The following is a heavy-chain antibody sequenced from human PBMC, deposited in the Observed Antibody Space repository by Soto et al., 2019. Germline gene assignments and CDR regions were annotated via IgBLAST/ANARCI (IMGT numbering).Heavy chain of an antibody. J-gene: IGHJ6*03. CDR1: GFTFSSYS. D-gene: IGHD6-13*01. V-gene: IGHV3-21*01. CDR2: ISSSGSYI. Sequence: GGSLRLSCAASGFTFSSYSMNWVRQAPGKGLEWVSSISSSGSYIYYADSVKGRFTISRDNAKNSLYLQMNSLRAEDTAVYYCARVGDLYSSHLKNMDVWGKGTTVTVSS. CDR3: ARVGDLYSSHLKNMDV.